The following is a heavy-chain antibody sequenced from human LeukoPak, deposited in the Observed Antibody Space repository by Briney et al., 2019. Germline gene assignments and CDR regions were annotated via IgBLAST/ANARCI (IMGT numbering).Heavy chain of an antibody. J-gene: IGHJ4*02. Sequence: SETLPLTCTVSGGSISSYYWSWIRQPPGKGLEWIGYIYYSGSTNYNPSLKSRVTISVDTSKNQFSLKLSSVTAADTAVYYCAAIYGDYRVDYWGQGTLVTVSS. CDR1: GGSISSYY. CDR2: IYYSGST. CDR3: AAIYGDYRVDY. D-gene: IGHD4-17*01. V-gene: IGHV4-59*01.